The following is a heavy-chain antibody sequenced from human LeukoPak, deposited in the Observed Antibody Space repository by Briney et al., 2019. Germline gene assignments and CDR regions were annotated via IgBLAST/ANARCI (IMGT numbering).Heavy chain of an antibody. CDR1: GFTVSSNY. D-gene: IGHD4-11*01. CDR3: ARDGTVTAHFDY. CDR2: ISGGSSNT. J-gene: IGHJ4*02. Sequence: GGSLRLSCAASGFTVSSNYMSWVRQAPGKGLEGVSYISGGSSNTFYADSVKGRFTISRDNAKNSLYLQMNSLRAEDTAVYYCARDGTVTAHFDYWGQGTLVTVSS. V-gene: IGHV3-48*01.